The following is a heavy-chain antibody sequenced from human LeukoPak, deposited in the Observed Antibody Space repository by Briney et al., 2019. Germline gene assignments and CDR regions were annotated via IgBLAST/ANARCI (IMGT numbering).Heavy chain of an antibody. CDR3: ARQRRGYYYVFDY. CDR2: IYYSGST. V-gene: IGHV4-59*08. D-gene: IGHD3-22*01. Sequence: SETLSLTCTVSGGSISSYYWSWIRQPPGKGLEWIGYIYYSGSTNYNPSLKSRVTISVDTSKNQFSLKLSSVTAADTAVYYCARQRRGYYYVFDYWGQGTLVTVSS. CDR1: GGSISSYY. J-gene: IGHJ4*02.